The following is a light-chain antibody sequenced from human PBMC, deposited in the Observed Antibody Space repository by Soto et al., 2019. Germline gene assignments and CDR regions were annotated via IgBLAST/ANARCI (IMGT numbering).Light chain of an antibody. CDR2: DVT. Sequence: QSALTQPRSVSGSPGQSVTISCTGTSSDVGGYNYVSWYQQHPGKAPKLMIYDVTKRPSGVPDRFSGSKSGNTASLTISGLQAEDEADYYCCSSVGSYTWVFGGGTELTVL. V-gene: IGLV2-11*01. J-gene: IGLJ3*02. CDR1: SSDVGGYNY. CDR3: CSSVGSYTWV.